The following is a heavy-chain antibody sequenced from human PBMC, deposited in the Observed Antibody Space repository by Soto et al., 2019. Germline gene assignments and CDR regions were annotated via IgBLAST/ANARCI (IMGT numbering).Heavy chain of an antibody. CDR3: ARDAQHLANYGMDV. CDR2: LWAGGNIR. V-gene: IGHV3-33*01. J-gene: IGHJ6*02. CDR1: GFSFSSHG. Sequence: QVQLVESGGNVVQPGRSLRLSCAASGFSFSSHGMHWVRQAPGKGLEWVAHLWAGGNIRYYAYSVKGRFTISSDHSKNTLYLQMDSLGAEDTAVYYCARDAQHLANYGMDVWGQGTTLTVSS. D-gene: IGHD3-3*02.